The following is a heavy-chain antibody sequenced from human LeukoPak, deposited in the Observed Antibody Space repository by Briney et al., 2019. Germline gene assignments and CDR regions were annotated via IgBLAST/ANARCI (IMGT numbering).Heavy chain of an antibody. CDR3: VKSSSSKKIDAFDI. V-gene: IGHV7-4-1*02. J-gene: IGHJ3*02. Sequence: ASVKVSCKASGYTFTSYAMNWVRQAPGQGLEWMGWINTNTGNPTYAQGFTGRFVFSLDTSVSTAYLQISSLKAEDTAVYYCVKSSSSKKIDAFDIWGQGTMVTVSS. CDR2: INTNTGNP. CDR1: GYTFTSYA. D-gene: IGHD6-6*01.